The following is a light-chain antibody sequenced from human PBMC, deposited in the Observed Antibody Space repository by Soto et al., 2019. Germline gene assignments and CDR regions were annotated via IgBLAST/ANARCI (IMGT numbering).Light chain of an antibody. CDR3: QQRSNWPPVT. V-gene: IGKV3-11*01. J-gene: IGKJ4*01. CDR1: QSVSNY. Sequence: EIVLTQSPATLSLSPGERATLSCRASQSVSNYLAWYQQKPGQAPRLLIYDASTRASGIPARFSGSGSGTGFTLTISSLDPEDFAVYYCQQRSNWPPVTFGGGTKVEIK. CDR2: DAS.